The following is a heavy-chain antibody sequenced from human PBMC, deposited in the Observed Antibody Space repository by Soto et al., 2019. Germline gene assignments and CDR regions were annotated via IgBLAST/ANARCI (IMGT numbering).Heavy chain of an antibody. V-gene: IGHV4-59*01. CDR3: ARTWTSTNYS. Sequence: SETLSLTCVVSGASLSSYYWSWIRQPPGKGLEWIGYIYYSGSTNYNPSLKSRVTISVDTSKNQFSLKLSSVTAADTAVYYCARTWTSTNYSRGRRTLVPVSS. J-gene: IGHJ5*01. CDR2: IYYSGST. D-gene: IGHD3-3*01. CDR1: GASLSSYY.